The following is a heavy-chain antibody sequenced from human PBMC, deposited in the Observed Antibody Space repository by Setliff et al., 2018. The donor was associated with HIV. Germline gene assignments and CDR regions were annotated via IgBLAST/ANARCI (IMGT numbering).Heavy chain of an antibody. CDR2: ITSTSTYT. CDR3: VRGLAAAGGYAMDV. V-gene: IGHV3-11*06. J-gene: IGHJ6*02. D-gene: IGHD6-13*01. Sequence: GGSLRLSCAASGFTFSDYYMSWIRQAPGKGLEWVSYITSTSTYTNYADSVRGRFTVSRDNAKNTLHLQMNSLRAEDTAVYYCVRGLAAAGGYAMDVWGQGTTVTVSS. CDR1: GFTFSDYY.